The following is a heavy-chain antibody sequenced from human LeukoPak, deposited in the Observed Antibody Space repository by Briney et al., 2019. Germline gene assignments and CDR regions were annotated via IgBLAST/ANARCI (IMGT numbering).Heavy chain of an antibody. D-gene: IGHD5-12*01. CDR3: ARDRTATEDY. J-gene: IGHJ4*02. CDR2: IIPILGIA. CDR1: GYTFTGYY. V-gene: IGHV1-69*04. Sequence: SVKVSCKASGYTFTGYYMHWVRQAPGQGLEWMGRIIPILGIANYAQKFQGRVTITADKSTSTAYMELSSLRSEDTAVYYCARDRTATEDYWGQGTLVTVSS.